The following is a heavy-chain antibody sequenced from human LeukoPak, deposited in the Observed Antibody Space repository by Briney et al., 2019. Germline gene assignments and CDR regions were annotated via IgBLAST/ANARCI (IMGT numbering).Heavy chain of an antibody. CDR3: ARDHGFAVTLYYFDY. J-gene: IGHJ4*02. CDR1: GFTFDDYT. D-gene: IGHD4-17*01. Sequence: GGSLRLSCAAAGFTFDDYTMHWVRQAPGNGLEWVSLITWVGGSTDYADSVKGRFTISRDNSKNSLYLQMNSLRIEDTALYYCARDHGFAVTLYYFDYWGQGTLVTVSS. V-gene: IGHV3-43*01. CDR2: ITWVGGST.